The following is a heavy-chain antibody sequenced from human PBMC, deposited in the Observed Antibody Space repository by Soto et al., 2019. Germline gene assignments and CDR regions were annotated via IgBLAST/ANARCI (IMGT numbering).Heavy chain of an antibody. D-gene: IGHD3-10*01. CDR2: IYYIGST. CDR3: ARDPGSGSYYGWFDP. J-gene: IGHJ5*02. V-gene: IGHV4-31*03. Sequence: PSETLSLTCTVSGGSISSGGYYWNWIRQHPGKGLEWIGYIYYIGSTYYNPSLKSRVTISLDTSKNQFSLKLSSVTAADTAVYYXARDPGSGSYYGWFDPWGQGTLVTVSS. CDR1: GGSISSGGYY.